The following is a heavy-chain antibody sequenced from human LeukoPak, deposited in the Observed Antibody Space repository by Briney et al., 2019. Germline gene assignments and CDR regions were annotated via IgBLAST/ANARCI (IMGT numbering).Heavy chain of an antibody. CDR3: ARAVLRRFDP. Sequence: PSETLSLTCTLSGGSITSYYCSWIRQPPGKGREWIGYMYYSGSTNYNPSPRTRVTISVETSKNQSSLKLSSVTAADRAVYYCARAVLRRFDPWGQGTLVTVSS. CDR1: GGSITSYY. V-gene: IGHV4-59*01. CDR2: MYYSGST. J-gene: IGHJ5*02.